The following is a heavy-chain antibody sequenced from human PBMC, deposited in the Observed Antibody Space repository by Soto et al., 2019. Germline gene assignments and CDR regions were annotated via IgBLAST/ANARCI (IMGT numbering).Heavy chain of an antibody. Sequence: VSVKGSCKASVYTFTSYGISRRRQAPGQGLEWMGWISAYNGNTNYAQKLQGRVTMTTDTSTSTAYMELRSLRSDDTAVYYCARSFTIFDDAFDIWGQGTMVTVSS. D-gene: IGHD3-3*01. J-gene: IGHJ3*02. CDR2: ISAYNGNT. CDR1: VYTFTSYG. CDR3: ARSFTIFDDAFDI. V-gene: IGHV1-18*01.